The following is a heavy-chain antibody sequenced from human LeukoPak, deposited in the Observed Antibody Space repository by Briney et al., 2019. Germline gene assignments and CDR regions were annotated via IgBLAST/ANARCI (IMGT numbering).Heavy chain of an antibody. Sequence: TGGSLRLSCAASGLTVSINYMTWLRQAPEKGLKWVSVIYTDGRTYYADSVRGRFTISRDNSKNTVYLQMNTLTTEDTAVYYCARVDTGRGEGWVPFDYWGQGTPVTVSS. D-gene: IGHD3-10*01. CDR1: GLTVSINY. CDR3: ARVDTGRGEGWVPFDY. J-gene: IGHJ4*02. CDR2: IYTDGRT. V-gene: IGHV3-66*02.